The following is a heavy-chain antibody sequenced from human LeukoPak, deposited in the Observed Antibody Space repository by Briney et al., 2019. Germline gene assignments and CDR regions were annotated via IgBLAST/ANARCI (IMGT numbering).Heavy chain of an antibody. CDR2: INPNSGGT. CDR1: GYTXTAYY. CDR3: ARAKVLVPDH. Sequence: ASVKVSCKASGYTXTAYYMHWMRQAPGQGPEWMGWINPNSGGTNFAQKFQGRVTMTSDTSISTAYMELSSLRSDDTAIYYCARAKVLVPDHWGQGTLVTGSS. V-gene: IGHV1-2*02. J-gene: IGHJ4*02.